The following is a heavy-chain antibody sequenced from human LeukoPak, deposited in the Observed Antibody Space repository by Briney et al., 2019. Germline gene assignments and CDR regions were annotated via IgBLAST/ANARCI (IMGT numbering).Heavy chain of an antibody. CDR1: GFTFSSYG. CDR2: ISYDGSNK. Sequence: GRSLRLSCAASGFTFSSYGMHWVRQAPGKGLEWVAAISYDGSNKYYADSVKGRFTISRDNSKNTLYLQMNSLRAEDTAVYCAKAAVRSSGYYYFDYWGQGTLVTVSS. D-gene: IGHD3-22*01. V-gene: IGHV3-30*18. J-gene: IGHJ4*02. CDR3: AKAAVRSSGYYYFDY.